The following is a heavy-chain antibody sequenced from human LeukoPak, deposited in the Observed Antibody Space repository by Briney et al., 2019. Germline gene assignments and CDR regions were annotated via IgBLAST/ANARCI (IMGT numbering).Heavy chain of an antibody. CDR2: IYYSGST. J-gene: IGHJ4*02. CDR3: ARVDMVRGKLPYFDY. CDR1: GGSISSGGYY. V-gene: IGHV4-31*03. D-gene: IGHD3-10*01. Sequence: SQTLSLTCTVSGGSISSGGYYWSWIRQHPGKGLEWIGYIYYSGSTYYNPSLKSRFTISVDTSKTQFSLKLSSVTAAATAVSYCARVDMVRGKLPYFDYWGQGTLVTVSS.